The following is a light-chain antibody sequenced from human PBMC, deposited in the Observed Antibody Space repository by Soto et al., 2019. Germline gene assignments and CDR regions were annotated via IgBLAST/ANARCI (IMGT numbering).Light chain of an antibody. CDR2: DAS. CDR1: LNVNSY. J-gene: IGKJ1*01. Sequence: NGFTKSPSTLSLSPGERASLSCRASLNVNSYFAWYQQKPGQAPRLLIYDASNRATGVPARFSGSGSGTDFTLIISSLEPADFAVYYCQQRSNWRWTFGQGTKVDIK. V-gene: IGKV3-11*01. CDR3: QQRSNWRWT.